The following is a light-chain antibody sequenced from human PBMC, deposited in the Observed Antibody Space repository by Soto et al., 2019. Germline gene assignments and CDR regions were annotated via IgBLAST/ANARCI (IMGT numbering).Light chain of an antibody. CDR2: AAS. J-gene: IGKJ4*01. Sequence: DIQMTQSPSSLSASVGDRVTITCRARQSISTYLNWYQQKPGKAPNLLIYAASNLESGVSSRFSGSGSGTDFTLTISSLQPEDFATYYGQQSYTIPLTFGGGTKVEIK. CDR1: QSISTY. CDR3: QQSYTIPLT. V-gene: IGKV1-39*01.